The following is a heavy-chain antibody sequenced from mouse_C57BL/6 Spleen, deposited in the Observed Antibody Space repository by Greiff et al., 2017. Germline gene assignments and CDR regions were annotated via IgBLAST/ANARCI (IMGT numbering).Heavy chain of an antibody. J-gene: IGHJ3*01. Sequence: QVHVKQSGTELVKPGASVKLSCKASGYTFTSYWMHWVKQRPGQGLEWIGNINPSNGGTNYNEKFKSKATLTVDKSSSTAYMQLSSLTSEDSAVYYCARTPFYYGNSAWFAYWGQGTLVTVSA. D-gene: IGHD2-1*01. CDR1: GYTFTSYW. CDR2: INPSNGGT. V-gene: IGHV1-53*01. CDR3: ARTPFYYGNSAWFAY.